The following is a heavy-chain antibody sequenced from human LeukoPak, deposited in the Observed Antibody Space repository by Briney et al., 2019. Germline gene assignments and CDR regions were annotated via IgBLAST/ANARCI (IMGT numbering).Heavy chain of an antibody. CDR3: ARGPSAALIDY. CDR1: GFTVSSNY. D-gene: IGHD2-2*01. J-gene: IGHJ4*02. V-gene: IGHV3-66*01. CDR2: IFSGGSS. Sequence: PGGSLRLSCAASGFTVSSNYMSWVRQAPGKGLEWVAVIFSGGSSYYADSVKGRFTISRDNSKNTLYLEMNNLRAEDTAVYYCARGPSAALIDYWGQGTLVTVSS.